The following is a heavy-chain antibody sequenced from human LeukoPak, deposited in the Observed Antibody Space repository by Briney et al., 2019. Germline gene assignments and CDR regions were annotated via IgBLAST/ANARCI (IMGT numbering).Heavy chain of an antibody. V-gene: IGHV4-34*01. J-gene: IGHJ5*02. CDR2: INHSGST. Sequence: SETLSLTCAVYGGSFSGYYWSWIRQPPGKGLEWIGEINHSGSTNYNPSLKSRVTISVDTSKNQFSLKLSSVTAADTAVYYCARGTVGAPAVGWFDPWGQGTLVTVSS. CDR1: GGSFSGYY. CDR3: ARGTVGAPAVGWFDP. D-gene: IGHD1-26*01.